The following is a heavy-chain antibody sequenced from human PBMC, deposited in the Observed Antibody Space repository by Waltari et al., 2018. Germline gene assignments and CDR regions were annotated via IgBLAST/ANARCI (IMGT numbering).Heavy chain of an antibody. Sequence: EVQLVQSGAEVKKPGESLKISCKGPIDSFTSHWIAWVRPMPGKGLEWMGIIYPGDSATRYSPSFQGQVTISVDKYITTAYLQWSSLRASDTAIYYCARTSYDTSGYYYFDYWGQGTLVTVSS. CDR1: IDSFTSHW. D-gene: IGHD5-12*01. V-gene: IGHV5-51*01. CDR3: ARTSYDTSGYYYFDY. CDR2: IYPGDSAT. J-gene: IGHJ4*02.